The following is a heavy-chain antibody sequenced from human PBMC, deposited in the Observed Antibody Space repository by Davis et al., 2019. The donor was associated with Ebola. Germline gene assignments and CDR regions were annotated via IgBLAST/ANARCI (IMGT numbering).Heavy chain of an antibody. V-gene: IGHV3-33*01. CDR3: ARDLVVVAAKGGGMDV. J-gene: IGHJ6*04. CDR1: GFTFSDYD. CDR2: IWYDGSNK. D-gene: IGHD2-15*01. Sequence: GGSLRLSCAASGFTSSGFTFSDYDMNWVRQAPGKGLEWVAVIWYDGSNKYYADSVKGRFTISRDNSKNTLYLQMNSLRAEDTAVYYCARDLVVVAAKGGGMDVWGKGTTVTVSS.